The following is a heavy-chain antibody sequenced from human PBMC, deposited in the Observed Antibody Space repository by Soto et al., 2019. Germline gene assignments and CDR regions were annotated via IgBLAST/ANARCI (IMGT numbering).Heavy chain of an antibody. V-gene: IGHV3-23*01. CDR3: AKKYHYDSGTYLYHFDY. CDR2: VGWSGSST. CDR1: GFTFNNYA. J-gene: IGHJ4*02. D-gene: IGHD3-10*01. Sequence: EVQLLESGGGLVQPGGSLRLSCAASGFTFNNYAMSWVRRAPGKGLEWVSTVGWSGSSTYYADSVKGRFTISRDNSKNTLYLQMRSLRAEDTAVYYRAKKYHYDSGTYLYHFDYWGQGTLVIVSS.